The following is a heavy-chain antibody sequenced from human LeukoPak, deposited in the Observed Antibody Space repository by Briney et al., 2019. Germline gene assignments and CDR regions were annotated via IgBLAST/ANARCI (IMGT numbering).Heavy chain of an antibody. CDR2: ISAYNGNT. V-gene: IGHV1-18*01. CDR3: ARDGTYSSSWYYYYGMDV. J-gene: IGHJ6*02. D-gene: IGHD6-13*01. CDR1: GYTFTSYG. Sequence: GASVKVSCKASGYTFTSYGISWVRQAPGQGLEWMGWISAYNGNTNYAQKLQGRVTMTTDTSTSTAYMELRSLRSDDTAVYYCARDGTYSSSWYYYYGMDVWGQGTTVTVSS.